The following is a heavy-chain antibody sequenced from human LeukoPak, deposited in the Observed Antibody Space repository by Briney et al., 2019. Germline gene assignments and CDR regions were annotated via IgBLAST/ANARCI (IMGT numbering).Heavy chain of an antibody. CDR1: GYTVSSNY. Sequence: GGSLRLSCAASGYTVSSNYMSWVRQAPGKGLEWVSVIYSGGNTYYADSVKGRFTISRDNSKNTLYLQMTSLRAEDTAVYYCARGPSDYYVHFDYWGQGTLVTVSS. D-gene: IGHD3-16*01. CDR3: ARGPSDYYVHFDY. V-gene: IGHV3-53*01. J-gene: IGHJ4*02. CDR2: IYSGGNT.